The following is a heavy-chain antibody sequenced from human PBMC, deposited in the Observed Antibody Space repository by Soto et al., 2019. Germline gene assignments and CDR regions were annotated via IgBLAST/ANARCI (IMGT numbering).Heavy chain of an antibody. D-gene: IGHD3-22*01. CDR3: ARDPSNANYYDSSGYLDY. J-gene: IGHJ4*02. V-gene: IGHV3-21*01. Sequence: GGSLRLSCAASGFTFSSYSMNWVRQAPGKGLEWVSSISSSSYIYYADSVKGRFTISRDNAKNSLYLQMNSLRAEDTAVYYCARDPSNANYYDSSGYLDYWGQGTLVTVSS. CDR1: GFTFSSYS. CDR2: ISSSSYI.